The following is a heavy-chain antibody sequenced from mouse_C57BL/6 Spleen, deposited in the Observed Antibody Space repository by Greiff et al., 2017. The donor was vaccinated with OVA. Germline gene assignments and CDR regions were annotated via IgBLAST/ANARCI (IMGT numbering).Heavy chain of an antibody. V-gene: IGHV14-4*01. CDR3: TTCVRTVVESPFDY. D-gene: IGHD1-1*01. CDR1: GFTITDDY. Sequence: VQLQQSGAELVRPGASVKLSCTASGFTITDDYMHWVKQRPEQGLEWIGWIDPENGDTEYASKFKGKATITADQSSNTAYLQLSSLTSEDTAVYYCTTCVRTVVESPFDYWGQGTTLTVSS. J-gene: IGHJ2*01. CDR2: IDPENGDT.